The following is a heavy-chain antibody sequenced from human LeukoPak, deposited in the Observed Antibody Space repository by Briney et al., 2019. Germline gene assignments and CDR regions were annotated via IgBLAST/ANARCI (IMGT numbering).Heavy chain of an antibody. CDR1: GFTFSSYA. D-gene: IGHD3-3*01. CDR3: AKDQDDVTIFGVATDY. CDR2: ISGSGGST. J-gene: IGHJ4*02. Sequence: GGSLRLSCAASGFTFSSYAMSWVRQAPGKGLEWVSAISGSGGSTYYADSVKGRFTISRDNSKNTLYLQMNSLRAEDTAVYYCAKDQDDVTIFGVATDYWGQGTLVTVSS. V-gene: IGHV3-23*01.